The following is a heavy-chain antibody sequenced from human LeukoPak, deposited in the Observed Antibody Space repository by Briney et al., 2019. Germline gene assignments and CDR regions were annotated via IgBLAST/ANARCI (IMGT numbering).Heavy chain of an antibody. CDR3: ASAPYGSGTFLDY. CDR1: GFTFSSSS. J-gene: IGHJ4*02. Sequence: GGSLRLSCAASGFTFSSSSMHWVRQAPGKGLGWVAVIWYDGSDKYSADSVKGRFTISRDNSKNTLYLQMNSLRAEDTAVYYCASAPYGSGTFLDYWGQGTLVTVPS. V-gene: IGHV3-33*01. CDR2: IWYDGSDK. D-gene: IGHD3-10*01.